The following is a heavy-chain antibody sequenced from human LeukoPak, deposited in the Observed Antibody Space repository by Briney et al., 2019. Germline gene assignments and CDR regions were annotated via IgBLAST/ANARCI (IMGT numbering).Heavy chain of an antibody. Sequence: GGSLRLSCAASGFTFSSYVMSWVRQAPGKGLEWVSAISGSGGSTYYADSVKGRFTISRDNSKNTLYLQMNSLRAEDTAVYYCAKPLIAAPTYYYYYMDVWGKGTTVTVSS. CDR1: GFTFSSYV. J-gene: IGHJ6*03. CDR3: AKPLIAAPTYYYYYMDV. V-gene: IGHV3-23*01. D-gene: IGHD6-6*01. CDR2: ISGSGGST.